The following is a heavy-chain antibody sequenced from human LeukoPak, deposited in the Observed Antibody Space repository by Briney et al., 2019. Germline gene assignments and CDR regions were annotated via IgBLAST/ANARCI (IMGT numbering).Heavy chain of an antibody. D-gene: IGHD3-9*01. J-gene: IGHJ4*02. CDR3: ARSSYDFLTGSPLLNSFDY. CDR2: VNAGNGKT. V-gene: IGHV1-3*01. Sequence: XVSCKASGYTFTXXALHWVRQAPRQRLEWMGWVNAGNGKTKYSQKFQGRVTITRDTSASAAYMELNSLRSEDTAVYYCARSSYDFLTGSPLLNSFDYWGQGTLVTVSS. CDR1: GYTFTXXA.